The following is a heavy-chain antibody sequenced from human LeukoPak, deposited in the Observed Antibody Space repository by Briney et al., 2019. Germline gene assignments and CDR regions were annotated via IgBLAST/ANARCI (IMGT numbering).Heavy chain of an antibody. CDR3: ARGLVGGDILTGYYIPGQDDAFDI. CDR2: IIPIFGTA. Sequence: GASVKVSCKASGGTFSSYAISWVRQAPGQGLEWMGGIIPIFGTANYAQKFQGRVTITADKSTSTAYMELSSLRSEDTAVYYCARGLVGGDILTGYYIPGQDDAFDIWGQGTMVTVSS. J-gene: IGHJ3*02. D-gene: IGHD3-9*01. V-gene: IGHV1-69*06. CDR1: GGTFSSYA.